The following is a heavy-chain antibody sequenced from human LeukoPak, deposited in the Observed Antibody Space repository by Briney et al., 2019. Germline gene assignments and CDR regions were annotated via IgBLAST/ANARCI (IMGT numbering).Heavy chain of an antibody. CDR1: DYSISSGYY. V-gene: IGHV4-38-2*01. D-gene: IGHD6-19*01. CDR2: IYHSGNT. Sequence: SETLSLTCAVSDYSISSGYYWAWIWQPPGKGLEWIGNIYHSGNTFYTPSLKSRATISVDTSKNQFSLRLTSVTAADTAVYICARGQGLVHLSVDAIDFWGPGTMVTVSS. J-gene: IGHJ3*01. CDR3: ARGQGLVHLSVDAIDF.